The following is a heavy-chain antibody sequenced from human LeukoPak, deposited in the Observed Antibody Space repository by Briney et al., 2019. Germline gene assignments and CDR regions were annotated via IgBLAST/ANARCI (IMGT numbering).Heavy chain of an antibody. D-gene: IGHD3-3*01. CDR1: GGSISRADYY. Sequence: TLSLTCTVSGGSISRADYYWSWIRQPPGKGLEWIGYIYYSGSTYYNPSLKSRATISVDTSKNQFSLRLSSVTAADTAVYYCARDSDFWSGYYYFDYWGQGTLVTVSS. CDR2: IYYSGST. V-gene: IGHV4-30-4*08. J-gene: IGHJ4*02. CDR3: ARDSDFWSGYYYFDY.